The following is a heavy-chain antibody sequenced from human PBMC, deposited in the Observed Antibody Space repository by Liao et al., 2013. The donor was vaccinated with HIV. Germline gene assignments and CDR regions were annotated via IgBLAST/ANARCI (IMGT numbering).Heavy chain of an antibody. CDR1: GDSINNYH. V-gene: IGHV4-59*01. D-gene: IGHD1-26*01. CDR3: AGEVDEGAFDM. Sequence: VQLQESGPGLVKPSETLSLTCTVSGDSINNYHWSWIRQPPGKGLEWMGYLSLGGRSKYNPSLKGRVTISVDRSKNQFSLKLKSVTAADSAVYYCAGEVDEGAFDMWGQGTMVVVSS. CDR2: LSLGGRS. J-gene: IGHJ3*02.